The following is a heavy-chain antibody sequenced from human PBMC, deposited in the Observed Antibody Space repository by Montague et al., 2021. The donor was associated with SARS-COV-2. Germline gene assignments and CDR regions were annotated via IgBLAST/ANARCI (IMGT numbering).Heavy chain of an antibody. CDR2: IDWDDTK. CDR1: GFSLSTTGVC. V-gene: IGHV2-70*11. Sequence: PALVKPTQTLTLTCTFSGFSLSTTGVCVSWIRQPPGKALEWLAGIDWDDTKCYSTSLKTRLTITNDTSKNQVVLTMTNMDPVDTATYYCAHRTNGPDEAFDYWGQGTLVTVSS. CDR3: AHRTNGPDEAFDY. D-gene: IGHD2-8*01. J-gene: IGHJ4*02.